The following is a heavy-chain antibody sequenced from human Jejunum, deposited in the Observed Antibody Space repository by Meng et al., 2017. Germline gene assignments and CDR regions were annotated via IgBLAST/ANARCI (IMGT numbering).Heavy chain of an antibody. Sequence: VPRQGSGPGLVKPSETLSLTCTVSGGAMNSYYWSWVRQTAGKGLEWIGRIYSSGSTDYNPSLRSRVLISVDTSKNQFSLKMTSVTAADTATYFCARSKGRDTSGYYYHFDFWGPGTLVTVSS. D-gene: IGHD3-22*01. CDR3: ARSKGRDTSGYYYHFDF. J-gene: IGHJ4*02. V-gene: IGHV4-4*07. CDR1: GGAMNSYY. CDR2: IYSSGST.